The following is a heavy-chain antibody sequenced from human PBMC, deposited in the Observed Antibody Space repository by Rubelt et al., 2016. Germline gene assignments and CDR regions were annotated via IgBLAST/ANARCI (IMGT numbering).Heavy chain of an antibody. J-gene: IGHJ5*02. CDR2: NSASTGNT. CDR3: ERASSTSYWEGWFDP. D-gene: IGHD2-2*01. V-gene: IGHV1-18*01. CDR1: GYTFTSYG. Sequence: QVQLVQSGAAVKKPGASVKVSCKASGYTFTSYGISWVRQAPGQGLEWMGWNSASTGNTHYARKLRGRVTMNTDTCTSTAYMELRSLRSDDTAVYDWERASSTSYWEGWFDPWGQGTLVTVSS.